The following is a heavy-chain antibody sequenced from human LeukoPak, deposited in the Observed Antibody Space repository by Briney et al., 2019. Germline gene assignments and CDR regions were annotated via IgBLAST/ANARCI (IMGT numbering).Heavy chain of an antibody. J-gene: IGHJ3*02. CDR1: GFTFSSYA. V-gene: IGHV3-23*01. Sequence: GGSLRLSCAASGFTFSSYAMSWVRQAPGKGLEWVSAISGSGGSTYCADSVNGRFTISRDNSKNTLYLQMNSLRAEDTAVYYCAKGGPLAAARGWRAFDIWGQGTMVTVSS. D-gene: IGHD6-13*01. CDR2: ISGSGGST. CDR3: AKGGPLAAARGWRAFDI.